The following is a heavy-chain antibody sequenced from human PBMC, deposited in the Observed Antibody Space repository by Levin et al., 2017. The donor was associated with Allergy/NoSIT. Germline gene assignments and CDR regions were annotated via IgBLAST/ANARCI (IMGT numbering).Heavy chain of an antibody. D-gene: IGHD4-17*01. V-gene: IGHV4-39*01. CDR1: GGSISSSSYY. J-gene: IGHJ4*02. CDR2: IYYSGST. Sequence: SETLSLTCTVSGGSISSSSYYWGWIRQPPVKGLEWIGSIYYSGSTYYNPSLKSRVTISVDTSKNQFSLKLSSVTAADTAVYYCARSQDYGDYVDYWGQGTLVTVSS. CDR3: ARSQDYGDYVDY.